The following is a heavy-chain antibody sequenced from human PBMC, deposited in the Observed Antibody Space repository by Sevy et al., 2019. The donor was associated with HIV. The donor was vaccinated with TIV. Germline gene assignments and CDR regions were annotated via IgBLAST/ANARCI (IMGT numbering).Heavy chain of an antibody. CDR2: IYYSGST. CDR1: GGSMNIYY. Sequence: SETLSLTCSVSGGSMNIYYWSWIRQPPGKGLEWIGFIYYSGSTNYNPSLKSRVTISVDTSKNQFSLKLNSVTAADTAVYYCARVGFNWNDVDYWGQGTLVTVSS. D-gene: IGHD1-20*01. J-gene: IGHJ4*02. V-gene: IGHV4-59*01. CDR3: ARVGFNWNDVDY.